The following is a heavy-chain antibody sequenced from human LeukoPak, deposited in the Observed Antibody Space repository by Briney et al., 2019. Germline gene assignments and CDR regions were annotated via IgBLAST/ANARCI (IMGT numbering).Heavy chain of an antibody. CDR3: SRGSGISYGGIGY. CDR2: IHPKSGDT. J-gene: IGHJ4*02. Sequence: ASVKVSCKASGYTFTGYYLHWVRQAPGQGLEWMGWIHPKSGDTKYAQKFLGRVTLTRDTSTTIVYMELKWLTSDDTAVYYCSRGSGISYGGIGYWGQGTLVTVSS. V-gene: IGHV1-2*02. CDR1: GYTFTGYY. D-gene: IGHD5-18*01.